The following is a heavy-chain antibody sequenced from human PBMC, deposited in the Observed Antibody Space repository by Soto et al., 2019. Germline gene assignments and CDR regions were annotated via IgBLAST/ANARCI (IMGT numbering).Heavy chain of an antibody. CDR1: GDGVSSNSVA. D-gene: IGHD3-3*01. Sequence: SQTLSLTCAISGDGVSSNSVAWNWIRQSPSRGLEWLGRTYYRSKWYNDYGVTVKGRITINPDTSKNQFSLQLNSVTPEDTAVYYCARGRFNAFGIWGQGTMVTVSS. CDR3: ARGRFNAFGI. J-gene: IGHJ3*02. CDR2: TYYRSKWYN. V-gene: IGHV6-1*01.